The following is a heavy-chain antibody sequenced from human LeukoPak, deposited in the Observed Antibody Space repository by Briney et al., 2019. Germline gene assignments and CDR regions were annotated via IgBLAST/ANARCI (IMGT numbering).Heavy chain of an antibody. Sequence: SETLSLTCTVSGGSISSGDYYWSWIRQPPGKGLEWIGYIYYSGSTYYNPSLKSRVTISADTSKNQFSLKLSSVTAADTAVFYCARGSTNGWTPSRAPFDIWGQGTMVTVSS. CDR2: IYYSGST. D-gene: IGHD2-8*01. J-gene: IGHJ3*02. CDR3: ARGSTNGWTPSRAPFDI. V-gene: IGHV4-30-4*01. CDR1: GGSISSGDYY.